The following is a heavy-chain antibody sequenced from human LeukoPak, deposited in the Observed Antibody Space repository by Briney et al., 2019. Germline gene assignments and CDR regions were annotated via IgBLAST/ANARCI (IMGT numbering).Heavy chain of an antibody. CDR3: ARGVYPDY. V-gene: IGHV4-30-2*01. CDR1: GGSISSGGYS. CDR2: IYHSGST. J-gene: IGHJ4*02. Sequence: TLSLTCAVSGGSISSGGYSWSWIRQPPGKGLEWIGYIYHSGSTCYNPSLKSRVTISVDRSKNQFSLKLSSVTAADTAVYYCARGVYPDYWGQGTLVTVSS. D-gene: IGHD5/OR15-5a*01.